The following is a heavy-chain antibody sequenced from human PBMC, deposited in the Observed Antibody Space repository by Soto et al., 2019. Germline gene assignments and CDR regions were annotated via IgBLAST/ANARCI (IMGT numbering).Heavy chain of an antibody. D-gene: IGHD3-10*01. CDR1: GYTFSTYG. CDR2: LNGGTGQT. V-gene: IGHV1-3*01. CDR3: ARGKGMEENYFYYGMDI. J-gene: IGHJ6*02. Sequence: ASAKVSCKASGYTFSTYGMHWVRQAPGQSLEWMGWLNGGTGQTRYSQRFQDRVIITRDTSASTGYMELRRLRSEDTAVYYCARGKGMEENYFYYGMDIWGQGTTVTVSS.